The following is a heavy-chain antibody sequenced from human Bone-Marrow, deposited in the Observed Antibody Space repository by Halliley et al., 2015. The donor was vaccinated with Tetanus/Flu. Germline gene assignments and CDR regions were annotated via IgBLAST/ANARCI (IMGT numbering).Heavy chain of an antibody. J-gene: IGHJ6*02. Sequence: TLSLTCTVSGGSISSSSYYWGWIRQPPGKGLEWIGSIYDRGRTYYNPSLKSRVTISADTSKNQFSLKLSSVTAADTAVYYCARGLGMDVWGQGTTVPVSS. CDR1: GGSISSSSYY. D-gene: IGHD3-16*01. CDR2: IYDRGRT. V-gene: IGHV4-39*01. CDR3: ARGLGMDV.